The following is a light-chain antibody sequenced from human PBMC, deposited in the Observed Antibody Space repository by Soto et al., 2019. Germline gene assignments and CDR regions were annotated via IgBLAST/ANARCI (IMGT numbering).Light chain of an antibody. J-gene: IGLJ2*01. CDR1: SSNIGAGYD. Sequence: QSVLTQPPSVSGAPGQRVTISCTGSSSNIGAGYDVHWYQQLPGTAPKLLLYGNSNRPSGVPDRFSGSKSGTSASLAITGLQAEDEADYYCQSYDSRGRVVFGGGTKLTVL. CDR2: GNS. V-gene: IGLV1-40*01. CDR3: QSYDSRGRVV.